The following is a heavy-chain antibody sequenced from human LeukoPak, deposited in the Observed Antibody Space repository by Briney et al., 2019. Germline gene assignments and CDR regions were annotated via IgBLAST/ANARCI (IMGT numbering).Heavy chain of an antibody. CDR1: GFTFSNYA. CDR2: FSGSGVSA. CDR3: AKAGSMATPTPYYFDY. J-gene: IGHJ4*02. Sequence: GGSLGLPCAASGFTFSNYAVSWVRQAPGKGLEWVSAFSGSGVSAYYADSVKGRFTISRDNSKNTLYLQMNSLRAEDTAVYYCAKAGSMATPTPYYFDYWGQGTLVTVSS. V-gene: IGHV3-23*01. D-gene: IGHD5-24*01.